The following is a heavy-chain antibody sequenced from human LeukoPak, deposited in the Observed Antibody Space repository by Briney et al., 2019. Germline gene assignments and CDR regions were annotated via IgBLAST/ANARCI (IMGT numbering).Heavy chain of an antibody. Sequence: GGSLRLSCAASGFTFSSYAMSWVRQAPGKGLEWVSAISGSGGSTYYADSVKGRFTISRDNSKNTLYLQMNSLRAEDTAVYYCATGFGDYYYESSGYYGRAFDIWGQGTMVTVSS. CDR3: ATGFGDYYYESSGYYGRAFDI. J-gene: IGHJ3*02. D-gene: IGHD3-22*01. V-gene: IGHV3-23*01. CDR1: GFTFSSYA. CDR2: ISGSGGST.